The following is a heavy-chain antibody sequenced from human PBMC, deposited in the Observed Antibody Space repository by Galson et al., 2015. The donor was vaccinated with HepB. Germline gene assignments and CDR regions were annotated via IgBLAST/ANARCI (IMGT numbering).Heavy chain of an antibody. Sequence: SLRLSCAASGFTFGDYAMSWFRQAPGKGLEWVGLIRSKGYGGTTEYAAPVKGRFIISRDDSKRIAYLQMNSLKTEDTAIYYCNKGSGELYYYGLDVWGQGTTVTVAS. CDR2: IRSKGYGGTT. V-gene: IGHV3-49*03. J-gene: IGHJ6*02. D-gene: IGHD3-10*01. CDR1: GFTFGDYA. CDR3: NKGSGELYYYGLDV.